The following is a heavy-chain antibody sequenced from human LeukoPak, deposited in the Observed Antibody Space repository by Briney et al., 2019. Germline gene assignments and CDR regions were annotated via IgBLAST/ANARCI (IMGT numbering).Heavy chain of an antibody. CDR2: IYYSGST. CDR3: ARVDPDSSSTLEVFDY. CDR1: GGSISSYY. J-gene: IGHJ4*02. V-gene: IGHV4-59*01. D-gene: IGHD6-6*01. Sequence: SETLSLTCTVSGGSISSYYWIWIRQPPGKGLEGIGYIYYSGSTNYNPSLKSRVTISVDTSKNQFSMKLSSVTAADTAVYYCARVDPDSSSTLEVFDYWGQGTLVTVSS.